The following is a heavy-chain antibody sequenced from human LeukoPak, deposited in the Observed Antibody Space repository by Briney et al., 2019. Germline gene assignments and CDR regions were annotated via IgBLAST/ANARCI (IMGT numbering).Heavy chain of an antibody. D-gene: IGHD1-26*01. CDR3: ARESSPGQWELYMSLGGYYFDY. J-gene: IGHJ4*02. V-gene: IGHV3-74*01. CDR1: GFTFSNYW. CDR2: INSDGSNT. Sequence: GGSLRLSCAASGFTFSNYWMHWVRQAPGKGLVWVSRINSDGSNTNYADSVKGRFTISRDNAKNSLYLQMNSLRAEDTAVYYCARESSPGQWELYMSLGGYYFDYWGQGTLVTVSS.